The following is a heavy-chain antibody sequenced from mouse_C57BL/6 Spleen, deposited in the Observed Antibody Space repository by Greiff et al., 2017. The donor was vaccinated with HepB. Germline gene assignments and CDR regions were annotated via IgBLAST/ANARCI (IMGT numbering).Heavy chain of an antibody. V-gene: IGHV1-64*01. CDR3: ARTGTGPFDY. CDR2: IHPNSGST. CDR1: GYTFTSYW. J-gene: IGHJ2*01. Sequence: QVQLQQSGAELVKPGASVKLSCKASGYTFTSYWMHWVKQRPGQGLEWIGMIHPNSGSTNYNEKFKSKATLTVDKSSSTAYMQLSSLTSEDSAVYYCARTGTGPFDYWGQGTTLTVSS. D-gene: IGHD4-1*01.